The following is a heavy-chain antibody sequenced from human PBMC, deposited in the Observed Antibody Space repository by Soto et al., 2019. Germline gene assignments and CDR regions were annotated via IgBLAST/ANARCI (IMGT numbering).Heavy chain of an antibody. CDR3: ASLSRPRLADNWFDP. CDR1: GGSFSGYY. Sequence: SETLSLTCAVYGGSFSGYYWSWIRQPPGKGLEWIGEISHSGGANYNPSLKSRVTISVDTSKNQFSLKLSSVTAADTAGYYCASLSRPRLADNWFDPWGQGTLVTVSS. V-gene: IGHV4-34*01. J-gene: IGHJ5*02. CDR2: ISHSGGA. D-gene: IGHD6-6*01.